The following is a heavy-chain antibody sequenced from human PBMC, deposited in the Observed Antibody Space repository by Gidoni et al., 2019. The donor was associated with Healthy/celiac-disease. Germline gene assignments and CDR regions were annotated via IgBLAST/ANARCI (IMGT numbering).Heavy chain of an antibody. J-gene: IGHJ6*02. CDR2: ISGSGGST. CDR3: AKGGSSSRDYYYYGMDV. CDR1: GFTFSSYA. V-gene: IGHV3-23*04. D-gene: IGHD6-13*01. Sequence: EVQLVESGGGLVQPGGSLRLSCAASGFTFSSYAMSWVRQAPGKGLEWVSAISGSGGSTYYADSVKGRFTISRDNSKNTLYLQMNSLRAEDTAVYYCAKGGSSSRDYYYYGMDVWGQGTTVTVSS.